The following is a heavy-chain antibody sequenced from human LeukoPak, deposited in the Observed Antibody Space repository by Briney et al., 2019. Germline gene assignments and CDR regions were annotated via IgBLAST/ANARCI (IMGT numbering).Heavy chain of an antibody. CDR3: ASIGGSYPDAFDI. D-gene: IGHD1-26*01. V-gene: IGHV1-8*01. J-gene: IGHJ3*02. CDR1: GYTFTSYD. Sequence: ASVKVSCKASGYTFTSYDINWVRQATGQGLEWMGWMNPNSGNTGYAQKFQGRVTMTRNTSISTAYMELSSLRSEDMAVYYCASIGGSYPDAFDIWGQGTMVTVSS. CDR2: MNPNSGNT.